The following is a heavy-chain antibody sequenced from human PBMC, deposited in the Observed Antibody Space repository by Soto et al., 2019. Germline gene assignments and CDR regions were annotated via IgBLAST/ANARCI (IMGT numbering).Heavy chain of an antibody. V-gene: IGHV3-48*03. CDR2: VSASGGTI. Sequence: PGGSLRLSCAAYGFTFSDYEMDWVRQAPGKWLEWVAYVSASGGTIFYADSVKGRFIISRDNAESSLSLQMNSLRADDTAVYYCTKEKSVVDSGYDAFDVWGQGTMVTVS. D-gene: IGHD5-12*01. CDR1: GFTFSDYE. J-gene: IGHJ3*01. CDR3: TKEKSVVDSGYDAFDV.